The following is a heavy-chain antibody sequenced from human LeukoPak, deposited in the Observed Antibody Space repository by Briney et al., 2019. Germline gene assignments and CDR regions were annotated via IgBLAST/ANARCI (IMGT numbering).Heavy chain of an antibody. D-gene: IGHD3-10*01. J-gene: IGHJ6*02. CDR3: AKGYGSGSLLYYYGMDV. CDR2: ISYDGSNK. V-gene: IGHV3-30*18. CDR1: GFTFSSYG. Sequence: GGSLRLSCAASGFTFSSYGMHWVRQAPGKGLEWVAVISYDGSNKYYADSVKGRFTISRDNSKNTLYLQMNSLRVEDTAVYYCAKGYGSGSLLYYYGMDVWGQGTTVTVSS.